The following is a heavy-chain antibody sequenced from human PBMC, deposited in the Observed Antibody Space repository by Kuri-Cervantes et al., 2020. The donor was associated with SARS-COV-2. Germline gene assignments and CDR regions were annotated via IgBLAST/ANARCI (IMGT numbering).Heavy chain of an antibody. J-gene: IGHJ3*02. V-gene: IGHV4-59*01. D-gene: IGHD2-15*01. CDR2: MYFNGRP. CDR1: GGSSRSYF. CDR3: AKGARGDMDAFDI. Sequence: SETLSLTCNVSGGSSRSYFWSWIRQAPGKGLEWIGCMYFNGRPNYNPSLKRRVSMSVDTSKSQFSLNLASMSAADTAVYYCAKGARGDMDAFDIWGLGTMVTVSS.